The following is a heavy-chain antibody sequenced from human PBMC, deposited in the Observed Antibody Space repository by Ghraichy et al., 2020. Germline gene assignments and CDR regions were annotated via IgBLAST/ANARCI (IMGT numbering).Heavy chain of an antibody. D-gene: IGHD6-13*01. Sequence: GESLNISCAASGFTFSSYEMNWVRQAPGKGLEWVSYISSSGSTIYYADSVKGRFTISRDNAKNSLYLQMNSLRAEDTAVYYCARGKRGEVGRGYSSSWYESIWYYYYYYGMDVWGQGTTVTVSS. CDR1: GFTFSSYE. J-gene: IGHJ6*02. V-gene: IGHV3-48*03. CDR3: ARGKRGEVGRGYSSSWYESIWYYYYYYGMDV. CDR2: ISSSGSTI.